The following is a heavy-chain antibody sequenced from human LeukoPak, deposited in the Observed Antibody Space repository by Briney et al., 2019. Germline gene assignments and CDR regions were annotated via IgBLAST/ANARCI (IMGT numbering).Heavy chain of an antibody. CDR1: GFTVSSNY. J-gene: IGHJ4*02. CDR3: ARVGLTGYYSYYFDY. D-gene: IGHD3-9*01. V-gene: IGHV3-66*01. Sequence: GGSLRLSCAASGFTVSSNYMSWVRQAPGKGLEWVSVIYSGGSTYYADSVKGRFTISRDNCKNTLYLQMKSLRAEDTAVYYCARVGLTGYYSYYFDYWGQGTLVTVSS. CDR2: IYSGGST.